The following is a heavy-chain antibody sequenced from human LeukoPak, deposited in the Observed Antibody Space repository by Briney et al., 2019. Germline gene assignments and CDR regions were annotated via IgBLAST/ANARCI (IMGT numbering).Heavy chain of an antibody. D-gene: IGHD3-22*01. CDR1: GITLSNYG. V-gene: IGHV3-23*01. J-gene: IGHJ4*02. CDR2: ISDTGGRT. CDR3: AKRGVVIRVILVGFHKEAYYFDS. Sequence: PGGSLRLSCAVSGITLSNYGMTWVRQAPGKGLEWAAGISDTGGRTNYADSVKGRFTISRDNPKNTLYLQMNGLRAEDTAVYFCAKRGVVIRVILVGFHKEAYYFDSWGQGALVTVSS.